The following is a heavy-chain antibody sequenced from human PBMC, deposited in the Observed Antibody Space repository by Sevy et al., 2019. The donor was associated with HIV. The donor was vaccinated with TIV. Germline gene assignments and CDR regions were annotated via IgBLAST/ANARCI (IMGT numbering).Heavy chain of an antibody. V-gene: IGHV3-23*01. J-gene: IGHJ4*02. D-gene: IGHD4-4*01. CDR3: AKDVYSSVWPWAFDY. CDR1: GFTFSDYA. CDR2: ISSRGDGT. Sequence: GGSLRLSCVASGFTFSDYAMSWVRQAPGKGLEWVAGISSRGDGTYYADSVQGRFTISRDKLKNTLYLQMNSLRAEDTAAYSCAKDVYSSVWPWAFDYWGQGTPVTVSS.